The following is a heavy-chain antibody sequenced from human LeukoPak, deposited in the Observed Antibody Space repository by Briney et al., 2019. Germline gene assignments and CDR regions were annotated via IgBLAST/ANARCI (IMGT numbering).Heavy chain of an antibody. CDR3: ASESSGYYPNDAFDI. Sequence: SETLSLTCTVSGGSISSYYWSWIRQPAGKGLEWIGRIYTSGSTNYNPSLKSRVTMSVDTSKNQFSLKLSSVTAADTAVYYCASESSGYYPNDAFDIWGQGTMVTVSS. CDR2: IYTSGST. V-gene: IGHV4-4*07. CDR1: GGSISSYY. J-gene: IGHJ3*02. D-gene: IGHD3-22*01.